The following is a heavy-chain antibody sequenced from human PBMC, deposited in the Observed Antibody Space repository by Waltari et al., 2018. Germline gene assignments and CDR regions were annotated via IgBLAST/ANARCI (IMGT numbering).Heavy chain of an antibody. D-gene: IGHD4-4*01. CDR3: ARGGSTITFSTRMDV. CDR2: IYYSGAA. V-gene: IGHV4-59*13. J-gene: IGHJ6*04. CDR1: GVSISSDS. Sequence: QVQLQESGPGLVKPSETLSLSCNVPGVSISSDSWSWIRQPPGKGLEWIGYIYYSGAANYNPSLKSRVTISVNTSTNQFFLNVSSVTAADTAVYYCARGGSTITFSTRMDVWGKGTTVTVSS.